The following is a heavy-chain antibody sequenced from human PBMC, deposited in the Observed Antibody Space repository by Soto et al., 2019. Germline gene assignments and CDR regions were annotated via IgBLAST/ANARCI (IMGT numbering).Heavy chain of an antibody. Sequence: QLQLQESGPGLVKPSETLSLTCTVSGGSISSSSYYWGWIRQPPGKGLEWIGSIYYSGSTYYNPSLKSRVTISVDTSKTQVSLKLSSVTAADTAVYYCARLLGRPEVLWFGELLYANWFDPWGQGTLVTVSS. CDR2: IYYSGST. CDR3: ARLLGRPEVLWFGELLYANWFDP. J-gene: IGHJ5*02. D-gene: IGHD3-10*01. V-gene: IGHV4-39*01. CDR1: GGSISSSSYY.